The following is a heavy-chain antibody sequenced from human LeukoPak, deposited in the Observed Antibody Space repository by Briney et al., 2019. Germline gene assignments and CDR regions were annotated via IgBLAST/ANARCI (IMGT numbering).Heavy chain of an antibody. J-gene: IGHJ4*02. CDR3: ARVGFYYDSSAYFIDY. CDR1: GGSISSSSYY. D-gene: IGHD3-22*01. CDR2: ISYRGNT. Sequence: PSETLSLTCTVSGGSISSSSYYWGWIRQPPGKGLEWIGSISYRGNTYYNPSHKSRITISVDTPKNQFSLKLSSVTAADTAVYYCARVGFYYDSSAYFIDYWGQGTLVTVSS. V-gene: IGHV4-39*01.